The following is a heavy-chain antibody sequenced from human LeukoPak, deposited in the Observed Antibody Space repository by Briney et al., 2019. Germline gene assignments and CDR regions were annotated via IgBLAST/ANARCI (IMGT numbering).Heavy chain of an antibody. Sequence: ASVKVSCKVSGYTLTELSIHWVRQAPGKGLEWMGGLDSEDGETTYAQKFQGRVTMTEDTSIDTAFMELSSLRSEDTAVYYCARASDYYGSGSYYKPRADDAFDIWGQGTMVTVSS. CDR2: LDSEDGET. CDR1: GYTLTELS. D-gene: IGHD3-10*01. CDR3: ARASDYYGSGSYYKPRADDAFDI. J-gene: IGHJ3*02. V-gene: IGHV1-24*01.